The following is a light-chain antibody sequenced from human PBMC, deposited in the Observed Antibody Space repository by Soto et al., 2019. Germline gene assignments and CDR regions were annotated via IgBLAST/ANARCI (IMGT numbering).Light chain of an antibody. CDR2: KAS. Sequence: EIPMTQSPSTLSGCVGDGVNIXCRASQTFSSWLAWFQQKPGEAPKLLIYKASTLKSGGPSRFSCSGSATEFTRTISSLQPDDFATYYGQHYNSYSEAFGQGTKVDIK. CDR1: QTFSSW. CDR3: QHYNSYSEA. J-gene: IGKJ1*01. V-gene: IGKV1-5*03.